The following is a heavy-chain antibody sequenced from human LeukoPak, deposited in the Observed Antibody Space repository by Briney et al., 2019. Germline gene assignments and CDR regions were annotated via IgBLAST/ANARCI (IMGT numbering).Heavy chain of an antibody. Sequence: PGGSLRLSCAASGFTFSNYGMSWVRQAPEKGLEWVSTISGSGGTTDYADSVKGRFTISRDNSKNTLYLQMNSLRAEDTAVYYCARAPKFRLVGVPKGPFDPWGQGSLVTVSS. CDR2: ISGSGGTT. CDR3: ARAPKFRLVGVPKGPFDP. V-gene: IGHV3-23*01. D-gene: IGHD1-26*01. CDR1: GFTFSNYG. J-gene: IGHJ5*02.